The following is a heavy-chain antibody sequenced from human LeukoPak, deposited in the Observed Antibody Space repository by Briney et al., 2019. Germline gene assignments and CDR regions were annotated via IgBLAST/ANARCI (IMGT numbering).Heavy chain of an antibody. J-gene: IGHJ4*02. CDR3: ASLSGQWLLQGYFDC. CDR1: GFTFSSYA. Sequence: TGGSLRLSCAASGFTFSSYAMHWVRQAPGKGLEWVAVISYDGSNKYYADSVKGRFTISRDNAKNSLYLQMNSLRVEDTAVYYCASLSGQWLLQGYFDCWGQGTLVTVSS. D-gene: IGHD6-19*01. V-gene: IGHV3-30-3*01. CDR2: ISYDGSNK.